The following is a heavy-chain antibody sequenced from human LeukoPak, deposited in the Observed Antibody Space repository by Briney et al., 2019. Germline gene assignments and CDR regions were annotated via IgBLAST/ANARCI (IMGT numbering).Heavy chain of an antibody. CDR2: IWYDGSNK. D-gene: IGHD5-12*01. CDR1: GFTFGSYG. V-gene: IGHV3-33*01. Sequence: GALRLSCAASGFTFGSYGMHWVRQAPGKGLEWVAVIWYDGSNKYYADSVKGRFTISRDNSKNTLYLQMISLKTEDTAVYYCNTDSLVANYWGRGTLVTVSS. J-gene: IGHJ4*01. CDR3: NTDSLVANY.